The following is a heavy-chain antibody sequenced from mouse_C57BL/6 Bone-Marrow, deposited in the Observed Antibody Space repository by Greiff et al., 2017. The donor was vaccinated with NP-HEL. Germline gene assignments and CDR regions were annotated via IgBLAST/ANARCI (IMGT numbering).Heavy chain of an antibody. CDR3: ARYYYGSGYFDY. J-gene: IGHJ2*01. Sequence: QVHVKQSGAELVKPGASVKLSCKASGYTFTNYWMHWVKQRPGRGLEWIGRIDPNSGGTKYNEKFKSKATLTVDKPSSTAYMQLSSLTSEDSAVYYCARYYYGSGYFDYWGQGTTLTVSS. CDR1: GYTFTNYW. V-gene: IGHV1-72*01. CDR2: IDPNSGGT. D-gene: IGHD1-1*01.